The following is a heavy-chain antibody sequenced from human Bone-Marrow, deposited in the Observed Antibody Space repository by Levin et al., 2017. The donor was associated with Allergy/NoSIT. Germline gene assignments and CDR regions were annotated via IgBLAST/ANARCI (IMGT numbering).Heavy chain of an antibody. Sequence: ASVKVSCKASGYTFTSYAIQWVRQATGQRLEWMGWINAGNGGTKYSQRFQGRVTITRDTSANTAYMELTSLTSEDTAVYYCARDTVYSSSGFDYWGQGTLVTVSS. V-gene: IGHV1-3*01. J-gene: IGHJ4*02. CDR3: ARDTVYSSSGFDY. CDR1: GYTFTSYA. D-gene: IGHD3-22*01. CDR2: INAGNGGT.